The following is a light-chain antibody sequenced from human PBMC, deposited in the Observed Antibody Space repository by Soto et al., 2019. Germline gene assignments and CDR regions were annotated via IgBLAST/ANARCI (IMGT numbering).Light chain of an antibody. CDR3: SSYTGSNTLYV. CDR2: EVT. CDR1: SSDIGAYDY. J-gene: IGLJ1*01. V-gene: IGLV2-14*01. Sequence: QSVLAQPASVSVSPGQSITMSCTGTSSDIGAYDYVSWYQQHPGKAPKLMIYEVTNRPSGVSSRFSASKSGDTASLTISGLQAEDEADYYCSSYTGSNTLYVFGTGTKVTVL.